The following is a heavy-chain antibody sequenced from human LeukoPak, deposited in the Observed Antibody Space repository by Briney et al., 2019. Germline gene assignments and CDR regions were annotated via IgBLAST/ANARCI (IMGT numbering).Heavy chain of an antibody. CDR1: GYTFTSYY. D-gene: IGHD3-22*01. CDR2: INPSGGST. J-gene: IGHJ4*02. CDR3: ARDPTFAYDSSGYYGAPGY. Sequence: ASVKVSCKASGYTFTSYYMHWVRQAPGQGLEWMGIINPSGGSTSYAQKFQGRVTMTRDTSTSTVYMELSSLRSEDTAVYYCARDPTFAYDSSGYYGAPGYWGQGTLVTVSS. V-gene: IGHV1-46*01.